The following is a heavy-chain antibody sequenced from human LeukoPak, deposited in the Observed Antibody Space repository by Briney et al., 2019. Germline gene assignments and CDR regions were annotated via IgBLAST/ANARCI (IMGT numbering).Heavy chain of an antibody. V-gene: IGHV3-11*04. J-gene: IGHJ4*02. CDR1: GFIFSDHY. CDR3: AKDISTRVGTAHFDY. D-gene: IGHD1-1*01. CDR2: ISSGGSIT. Sequence: PGGSLRLSCAASGFIFSDHYMSWVRLAPGKGLEWVSYISSGGSITHYADSVKGRFTISRDNAKNSVYMQMNSLRAEDTAVYYCAKDISTRVGTAHFDYWDQGTLVTVSS.